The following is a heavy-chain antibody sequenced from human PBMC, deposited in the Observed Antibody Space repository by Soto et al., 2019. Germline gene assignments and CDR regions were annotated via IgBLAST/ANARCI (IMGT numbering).Heavy chain of an antibody. CDR2: INPSGGST. D-gene: IGHD3-16*01. J-gene: IGHJ3*02. CDR3: ARAGGSSARGDGAFDI. Sequence: QVQLVQSGAEVKKPGASVKVSCKASGYTFTSYYMHWVRQAPGQGLEWMGIINPSGGSTSSAQKFQGRVTMTRDTSTSTVYMELSSLRSEDTAVYYCARAGGSSARGDGAFDIWGQGTMVTVSS. V-gene: IGHV1-46*01. CDR1: GYTFTSYY.